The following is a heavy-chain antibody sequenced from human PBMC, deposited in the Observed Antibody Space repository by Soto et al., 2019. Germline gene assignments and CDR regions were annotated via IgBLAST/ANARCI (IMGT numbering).Heavy chain of an antibody. V-gene: IGHV3-7*03. CDR3: ARYYYGSGSYYNLAWFDP. Sequence: SLRLSCAASGFTFSSYWMSWVRQAPGKGLEWVANIKQDGSEKYYVDSVKGRFTISRDNAKNSLYLQMNSLRAEDTAVYYCARYYYGSGSYYNLAWFDPWGQGTLVTVSS. CDR2: IKQDGSEK. CDR1: GFTFSSYW. J-gene: IGHJ5*02. D-gene: IGHD3-10*01.